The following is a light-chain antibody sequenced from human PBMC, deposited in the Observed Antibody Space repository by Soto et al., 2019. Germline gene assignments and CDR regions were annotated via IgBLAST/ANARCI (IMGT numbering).Light chain of an antibody. J-gene: IGLJ3*02. Sequence: QSALTQPDSVSGSPGQSITISCTGTSSDVGGYNYVSWYQQHPGKAPKLMIYEVSNRPSGVSNRFSGSKSGNTASLTISGLQAEDEADYYCSSYTSSSTWVFGGGNKLTVL. CDR1: SSDVGGYNY. CDR2: EVS. V-gene: IGLV2-14*01. CDR3: SSYTSSSTWV.